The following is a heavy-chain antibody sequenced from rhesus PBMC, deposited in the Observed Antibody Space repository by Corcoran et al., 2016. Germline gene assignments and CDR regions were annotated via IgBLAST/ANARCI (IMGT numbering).Heavy chain of an antibody. D-gene: IGHD1-26*01. J-gene: IGHJ4*01. V-gene: IGHV4-127*01. CDR2: IGGSSGST. Sequence: QVHLKESGPGPSKLSEPLSLPSAALGYSISRGYAWSWIRHPPGKGLAWIGYIGGSSGSTNYNPSLKSRVTTSKDTSKNQFSLKLSSVTAADTAVYYCARWGISGTTDYFDNWGQGVLVTVSS. CDR3: ARWGISGTTDYFDN. CDR1: GYSISRGYA.